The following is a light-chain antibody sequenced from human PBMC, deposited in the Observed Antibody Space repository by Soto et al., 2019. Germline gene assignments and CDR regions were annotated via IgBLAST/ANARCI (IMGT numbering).Light chain of an antibody. CDR1: SSDIGSKNF. V-gene: IGLV2-23*02. Sequence: QSALTQPASVSGSPGQSITISCTGTSSDIGSKNFVSWYQHHPGKTPKLTIYEVTKRPSGVSDRFSGSRSGNTASLTISGLQTEDEADYYCCSFAAGDTFVFGTGTQLTVL. CDR3: CSFAAGDTFV. CDR2: EVT. J-gene: IGLJ1*01.